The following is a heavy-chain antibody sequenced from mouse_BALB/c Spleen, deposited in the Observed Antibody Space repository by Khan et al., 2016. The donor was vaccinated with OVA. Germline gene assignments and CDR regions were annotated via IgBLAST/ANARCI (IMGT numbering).Heavy chain of an antibody. Sequence: EVQLVESGGDLVKPGGSLKLSCAPSGFAFSSYDMSWVRQTPEKRLEWVATISGTGIYTFYPDSVKGRFTISRDKARNTLYLQMSSLRSKDTALYYCSRPSYYGNPWFTYWGQGTMVTVSA. V-gene: IGHV5-9*02. CDR1: GFAFSSYD. D-gene: IGHD2-10*01. CDR2: ISGTGIYT. CDR3: SRPSYYGNPWFTY. J-gene: IGHJ3*01.